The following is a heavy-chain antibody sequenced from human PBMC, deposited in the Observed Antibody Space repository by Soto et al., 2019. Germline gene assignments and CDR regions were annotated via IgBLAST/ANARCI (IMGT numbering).Heavy chain of an antibody. V-gene: IGHV4-31*03. D-gene: IGHD6-13*01. J-gene: IGHJ5*02. CDR2: IYYSGST. Sequence: SETLSLTCTVSGGSISSGGYYWSWIRQHPGKGLEWIGYIYYSGSTYYNPSLKSRVTISVDTSKNQFSLKLSSVTAADTAVYYCARDRGIAAAGEFDPWGQGTLVTVSS. CDR1: GGSISSGGYY. CDR3: ARDRGIAAAGEFDP.